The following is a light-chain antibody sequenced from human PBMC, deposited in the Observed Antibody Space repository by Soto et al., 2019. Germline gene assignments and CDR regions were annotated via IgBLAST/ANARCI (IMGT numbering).Light chain of an antibody. CDR3: CSYSTGTTLYV. Sequence: QSALTQPASVSGSPGQSTTISCSGTNSDVGDYNLVSWYQQRPGKAPKLVIFDVSNRPSGVSDRFSGSKSGNTASLTISGLQAEDEGDYFCCSYSTGTTLYVFGSGTKVTVL. CDR1: NSDVGDYNL. V-gene: IGLV2-14*01. CDR2: DVS. J-gene: IGLJ1*01.